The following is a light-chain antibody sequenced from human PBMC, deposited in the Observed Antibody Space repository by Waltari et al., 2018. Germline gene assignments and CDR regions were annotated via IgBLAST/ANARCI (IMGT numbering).Light chain of an antibody. V-gene: IGKV3-20*01. CDR1: QSVSSTN. CDR3: QQYGSSYGTGT. CDR2: GAF. J-gene: IGKJ1*01. Sequence: EIVLTQSPGTLSLSPGDTATLSCRASQSVSSTNLAWYQQKPGQAPRLLIYGAFSRATGIPDRFSGSASATDFTLTISRLEPEDFAVYSCQQYGSSYGTGTFGQGTKVEIK.